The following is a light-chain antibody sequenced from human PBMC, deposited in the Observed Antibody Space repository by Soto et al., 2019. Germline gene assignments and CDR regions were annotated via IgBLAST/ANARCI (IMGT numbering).Light chain of an antibody. CDR1: TGPVTTGHY. CDR3: LLSYRGDYV. CDR2: DTA. Sequence: QAVVTQEPSLTVSPGGKAILTCGSTTGPVTTGHYPYWFQQKPGQAPRPLVYDTANIFSWTPVRFSGSLVGGKAALTLSGAQPEDEAEYYCLLSYRGDYVFRPGTKVTVL. J-gene: IGLJ1*01. V-gene: IGLV7-46*01.